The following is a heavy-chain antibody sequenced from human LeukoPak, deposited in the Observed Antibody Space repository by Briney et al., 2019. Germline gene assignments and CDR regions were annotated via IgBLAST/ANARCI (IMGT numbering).Heavy chain of an antibody. V-gene: IGHV1-8*01. D-gene: IGHD3-3*01. CDR3: ARAPDYDFWSGYYLTGPMDV. Sequence: ASVKVSCKASGYTFTSYDINWVRHATGQGLEWMGWMNPNSGNTGYAQKFQGRVTMTRNTSISTAYMELSSLRSEDTAVCYCARAPDYDFWSGYYLTGPMDVWGKGTTVTVSS. CDR1: GYTFTSYD. CDR2: MNPNSGNT. J-gene: IGHJ6*03.